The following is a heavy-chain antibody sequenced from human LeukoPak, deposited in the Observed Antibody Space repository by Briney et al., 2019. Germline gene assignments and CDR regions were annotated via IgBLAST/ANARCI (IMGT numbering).Heavy chain of an antibody. Sequence: PGGSLRLSCGASGFTLKNYWMSWVRQAPGKGQEWVANINQDGSEKYYVDSVKGRLTISRDNAKNSLYLQMNSLRAEDTAVYYCARDQGFSYYYYYMDVWGKGTTVTVSS. J-gene: IGHJ6*03. CDR2: INQDGSEK. CDR1: GFTLKNYW. D-gene: IGHD3-3*01. V-gene: IGHV3-7*01. CDR3: ARDQGFSYYYYYMDV.